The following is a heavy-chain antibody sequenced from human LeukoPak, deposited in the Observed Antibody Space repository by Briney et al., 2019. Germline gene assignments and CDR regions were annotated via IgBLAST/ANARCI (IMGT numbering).Heavy chain of an antibody. CDR2: ISGSGGST. CDR1: GFTFSSYA. Sequence: GGSLRLSCAASGFTFSSYAMSWVRQAPGKGLEWVSAISGSGGSTYYADSVKGRFTISRDNSKNTLYLQMNSQRAEDTAVYYCAKELGVGNRLRTGYFDYWGQGTLVTVSS. V-gene: IGHV3-23*01. J-gene: IGHJ4*02. D-gene: IGHD3/OR15-3a*01. CDR3: AKELGVGNRLRTGYFDY.